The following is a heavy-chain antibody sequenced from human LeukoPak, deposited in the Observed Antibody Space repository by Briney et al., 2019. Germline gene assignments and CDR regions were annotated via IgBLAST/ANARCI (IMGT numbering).Heavy chain of an antibody. J-gene: IGHJ4*02. Sequence: GGSLRLSCAASGFTFSNYWMSWVRQAPGKGLEWVANIKQDGSEKYYVDSVKGRFTISSDNAKNSLYLQMNSLRAEDTAVYYCARGRGDGYNYFVLDYWGQGTLVTVSS. V-gene: IGHV3-7*01. CDR1: GFTFSNYW. D-gene: IGHD5-24*01. CDR3: ARGRGDGYNYFVLDY. CDR2: IKQDGSEK.